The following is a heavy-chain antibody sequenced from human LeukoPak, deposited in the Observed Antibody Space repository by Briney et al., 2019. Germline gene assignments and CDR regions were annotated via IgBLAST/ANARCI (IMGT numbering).Heavy chain of an antibody. Sequence: SQTLSLTCTVSGGSISSSDYYWGWIRQPPGKGLEWIGTIYYSGSTYYNSSLKSRVTISVDTSKNQLSLKLTSVTAADTAVYYCARLSPADYWGQGTLVTVSS. CDR3: ARLSPADY. CDR1: GGSISSSDYY. J-gene: IGHJ4*02. CDR2: IYYSGST. V-gene: IGHV4-39*01.